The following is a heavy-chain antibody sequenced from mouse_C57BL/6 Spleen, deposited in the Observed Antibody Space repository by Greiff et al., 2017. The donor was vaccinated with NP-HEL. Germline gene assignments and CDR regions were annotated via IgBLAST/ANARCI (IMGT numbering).Heavy chain of an antibody. CDR3: ARMGLLRFDY. CDR2: IDPSDSYT. Sequence: VQLQQSGAELVMPGASVKLSCKASGYTFTSYWMHWVKQRPGQGLEWIGEIDPSDSYTNYNQKFKGKSTLTVDKSSSTAYMQLSSLTSEDSAVYYGARMGLLRFDYWGQGTTLTVAS. CDR1: GYTFTSYW. V-gene: IGHV1-69*01. D-gene: IGHD1-1*01. J-gene: IGHJ2*01.